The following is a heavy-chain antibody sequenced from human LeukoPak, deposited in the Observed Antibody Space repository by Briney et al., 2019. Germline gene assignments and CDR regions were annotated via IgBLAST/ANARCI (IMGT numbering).Heavy chain of an antibody. Sequence: PLETLSLTCTVSGGSISSYYWSWIRQPPGKGLEWIGYIYYSGSTNYNPSLKSRVTISVDTSKNQFSLKLSSVTAADTAVYYCAVKDSSGWYLYWGQGTLVTVSS. CDR2: IYYSGST. CDR3: AVKDSSGWYLY. CDR1: GGSISSYY. J-gene: IGHJ4*02. D-gene: IGHD6-19*01. V-gene: IGHV4-59*01.